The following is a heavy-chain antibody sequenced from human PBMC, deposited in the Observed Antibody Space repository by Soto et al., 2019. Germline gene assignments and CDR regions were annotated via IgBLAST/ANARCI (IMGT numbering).Heavy chain of an antibody. CDR2: IGAYKGNT. CDR3: ARTLYGDNVDY. J-gene: IGHJ4*02. Sequence: ASVKVSCKASGYTFTNYGVSWVRQAPGQGLEWMGWIGAYKGNTNYAQKLQGRVTMTRNTSISTAYMELSSLRSEDTAVYYCARTLYGDNVDYWGQGTLVTVSS. V-gene: IGHV1-18*01. D-gene: IGHD4-17*01. CDR1: GYTFTNYG.